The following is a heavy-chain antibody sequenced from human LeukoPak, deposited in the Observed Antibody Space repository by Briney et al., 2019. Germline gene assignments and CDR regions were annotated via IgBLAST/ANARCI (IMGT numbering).Heavy chain of an antibody. V-gene: IGHV5-51*01. J-gene: IGHJ4*02. CDR3: ARYYRDGYDAMGAHDF. D-gene: IGHD5-24*01. Sequence: GESLKISCRGSGYSFTTYWIGWVRQMPGKGLEWMGIIYPGDSDTRYSASFQGQVTISADRSTRTAYLQWSSLKASDSAMYYCARYYRDGYDAMGAHDFWGQGTLVTVSS. CDR1: GYSFTTYW. CDR2: IYPGDSDT.